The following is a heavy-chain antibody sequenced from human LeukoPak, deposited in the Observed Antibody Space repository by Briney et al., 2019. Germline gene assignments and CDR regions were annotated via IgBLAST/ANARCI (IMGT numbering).Heavy chain of an antibody. D-gene: IGHD4-17*01. CDR3: ARATTGEFDY. CDR2: IYYSGST. Sequence: SETLSLTCTVSGGSISSYYWSWIRQPPGKGLEWIGYIYYSGSTNYNPSLKSRATISVGTSKNQFSLKLSSVTAADTAVYYCARATTGEFDYWGQGTLVTVSS. CDR1: GGSISSYY. J-gene: IGHJ4*02. V-gene: IGHV4-59*01.